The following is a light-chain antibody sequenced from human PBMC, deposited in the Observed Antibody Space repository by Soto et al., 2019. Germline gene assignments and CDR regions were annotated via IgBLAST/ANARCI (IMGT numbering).Light chain of an antibody. CDR1: QSVSSSY. J-gene: IGKJ4*01. Sequence: IVLTHSPGPVSLSPGERPTLSCRASQSVSSSYLAWYKQKPGQAPRLLIYDASTRATGIPARFRGSGSGTDFTLTIGCRKTLVLAVYDSQLDANLPLTFGEGTKVDIK. CDR3: QLDANLPLT. CDR2: DAS. V-gene: IGKV3D-7*01.